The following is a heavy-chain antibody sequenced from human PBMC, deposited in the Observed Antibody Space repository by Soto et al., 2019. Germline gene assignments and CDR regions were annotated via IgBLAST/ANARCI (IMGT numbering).Heavy chain of an antibody. CDR1: GFTFSNYW. Sequence: EVQLVESGGGLVQPGGSLRLSCEVSGFTFSNYWMSWVRQAPGKGLEWVSAISGSGGSTYYADSVKGRFTISRDNSKNTLYLQMNSLRAEDTAVYYCAKDDSEWELLRAVVAFDIWGQGTMVTVSS. J-gene: IGHJ3*02. D-gene: IGHD1-26*01. CDR2: ISGSGGST. CDR3: AKDDSEWELLRAVVAFDI. V-gene: IGHV3-23*04.